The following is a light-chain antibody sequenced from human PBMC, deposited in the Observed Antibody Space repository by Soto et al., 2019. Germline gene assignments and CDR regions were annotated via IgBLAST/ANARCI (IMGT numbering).Light chain of an antibody. J-gene: IGLJ2*01. CDR1: SSNVQNNY. V-gene: IGLV1-51*01. CDR2: GNN. Sequence: QSVLTQPPSVSAAPGQKVTISCSGSSSNVQNNYVSWHQQLPGAAPKLLIYGNNKRPSGIPDRFSGSKSGASATLGITGLQTGVAADYYCVTWDSSLSAAVFGGGTKVTVL. CDR3: VTWDSSLSAAV.